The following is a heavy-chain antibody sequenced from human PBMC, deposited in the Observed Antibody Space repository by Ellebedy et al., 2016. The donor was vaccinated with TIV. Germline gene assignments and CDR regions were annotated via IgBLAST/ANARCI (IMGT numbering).Heavy chain of an antibody. J-gene: IGHJ4*02. CDR1: GFTSSGYA. CDR2: IGGSDGGT. Sequence: GESLKISCAASGFTSSGYAMSWVRQAPGKGLEWVSGIGGSDGGTFYADFVKGRFTISRDNSKNTLYLQMNSLRAEDTAVYYCAKDDGYYYDSSGYYYYHWGQGTLVTVSS. D-gene: IGHD3-22*01. V-gene: IGHV3-23*01. CDR3: AKDDGYYYDSSGYYYYH.